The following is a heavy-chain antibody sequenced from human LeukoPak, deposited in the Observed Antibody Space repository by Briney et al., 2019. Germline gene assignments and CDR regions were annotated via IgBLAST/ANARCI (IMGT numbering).Heavy chain of an antibody. V-gene: IGHV3-23*01. D-gene: IGHD3-22*01. Sequence: GSLRLSFAASGFTFSIYAMSWVRQAPGKGLGWVSAISGSGGSTYYADSVKGRFTISRDNSKNTLYLQMNSLRAEDTAVYYCAKDPTKVNYYFDYWGQGTLVTASS. CDR2: ISGSGGST. CDR1: GFTFSIYA. J-gene: IGHJ4*02. CDR3: AKDPTKVNYYFDY.